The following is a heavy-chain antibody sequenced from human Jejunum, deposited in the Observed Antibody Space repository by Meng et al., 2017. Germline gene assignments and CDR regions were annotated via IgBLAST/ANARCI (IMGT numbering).Heavy chain of an antibody. CDR3: ARASYYDSSGYSNDY. J-gene: IGHJ4*02. D-gene: IGHD3-22*01. V-gene: IGHV3-20*04. Sequence: GGSLRLSCAASGFTFDDYGMSWVRQAPGKGLEWVSGINWNGGSTGYADSVKGRFTISRDNAKNSLYLQMNSLRAEDTALYYCARASYYDSSGYSNDYWGQGTLVTVSS. CDR1: GFTFDDYG. CDR2: INWNGGST.